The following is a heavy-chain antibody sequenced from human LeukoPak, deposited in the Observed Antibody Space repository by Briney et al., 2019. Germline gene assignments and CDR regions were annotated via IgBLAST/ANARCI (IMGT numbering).Heavy chain of an antibody. J-gene: IGHJ6*02. CDR3: ARLFTRAWEYRYGMDV. D-gene: IGHD1-26*01. Sequence: AGGSLRLSCAASGFTFSSYSINWVRQAPGKGLEWVSYISSSKINYADSDKGRFTISRDNAKNSLYLQMNSLRAEDTAVFYCARLFTRAWEYRYGMDVWGQGTAVTVSS. CDR1: GFTFSSYS. CDR2: ISSSKI. V-gene: IGHV3-21*05.